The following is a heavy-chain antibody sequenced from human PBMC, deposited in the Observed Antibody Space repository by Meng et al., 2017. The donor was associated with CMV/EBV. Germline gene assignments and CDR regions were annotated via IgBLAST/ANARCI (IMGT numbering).Heavy chain of an antibody. CDR2: IYSGGST. V-gene: IGHV3-66*01. J-gene: IGHJ4*02. Sequence: EGRVVGSGGALGPPGGSLSLCCAASGFTVSRNYMSWVRQAPGKGLEWVSVIYSGGSTYYADSVKGRFTISRDNSKNTLYLQMNSLRAEDTAVYYCARIGSGSYSWDYWGQGTLVTVSS. CDR3: ARIGSGSYSWDY. CDR1: GFTVSRNY. D-gene: IGHD1-26*01.